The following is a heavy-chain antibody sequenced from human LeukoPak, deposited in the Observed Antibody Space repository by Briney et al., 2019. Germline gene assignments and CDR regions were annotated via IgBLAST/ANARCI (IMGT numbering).Heavy chain of an antibody. CDR3: ARGSIVLMVYADAFDI. Sequence: SETLSLTCTVSGGSISSSSYYWGWIRQPPGKGPEWIGSIYYSGSTYYNPSLKSRVTISVDTSKNQFSLKLSSVTAADTAVYYCARGSIVLMVYADAFDIWGQGTMVTVSS. V-gene: IGHV4-39*07. CDR2: IYYSGST. D-gene: IGHD2-8*01. J-gene: IGHJ3*02. CDR1: GGSISSSSYY.